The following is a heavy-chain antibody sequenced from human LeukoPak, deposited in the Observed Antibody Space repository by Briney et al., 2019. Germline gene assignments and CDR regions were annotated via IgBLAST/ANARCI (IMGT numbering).Heavy chain of an antibody. D-gene: IGHD4-17*01. J-gene: IGHJ4*02. CDR1: GGSISSGGYS. CDR3: ARVTTWDYYFDY. CDR2: IYHGGST. Sequence: PSETLSLTCAVSGGSISSGGYSWSWIRQPPGKGLEWIGYIYHGGSTYYNPSLKSRVTISVDRSKNQFSLKLSSVTAADAAVYYCARVTTWDYYFDYWGQGTLVTVSS. V-gene: IGHV4-30-2*01.